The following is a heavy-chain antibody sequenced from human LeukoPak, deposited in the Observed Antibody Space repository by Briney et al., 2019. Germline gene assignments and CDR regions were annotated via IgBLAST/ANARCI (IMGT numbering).Heavy chain of an antibody. Sequence: GGPLRLSCAASGFTVSSNYMSWVRQAPGKGLEWVSVIYSGGSTYYADSVKGRFTISRDNSKHTLYLQMNSLRAEDTAVYYCARDDCYGSGSYYKGPRRWFDPWGQGTLVTVSS. V-gene: IGHV3-66*02. CDR3: ARDDCYGSGSYYKGPRRWFDP. CDR2: IYSGGST. J-gene: IGHJ5*02. CDR1: GFTVSSNY. D-gene: IGHD3-10*01.